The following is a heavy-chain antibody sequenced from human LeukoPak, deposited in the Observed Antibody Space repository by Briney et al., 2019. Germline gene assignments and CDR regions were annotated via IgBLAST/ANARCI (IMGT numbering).Heavy chain of an antibody. J-gene: IGHJ6*03. Sequence: PSETLSLTCAVYGGSFSGYYWSWIRQPPGKGLEWIGEINHSGSTNYNPSLKSRVTISVDTSKNQFSLKLSSVTAADTAVYYCARHASVYYGSGSYRWLYYYMDVGGKGTTVTISS. CDR3: ARHASVYYGSGSYRWLYYYMDV. CDR1: GGSFSGYY. D-gene: IGHD3-10*01. V-gene: IGHV4-34*01. CDR2: INHSGST.